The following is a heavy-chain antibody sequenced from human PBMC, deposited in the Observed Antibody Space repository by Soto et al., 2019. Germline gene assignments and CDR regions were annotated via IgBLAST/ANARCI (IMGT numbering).Heavy chain of an antibody. CDR2: MSGSGGSI. CDR1: GFTFSDYA. V-gene: IGHV3-23*01. J-gene: IGHJ4*02. Sequence: EVQLLESGGGLVQPGGSLRLSCAGSGFTFSDYAISWFRQAPGKGLEWVSAMSGSGGSIYYADFVKGRFTISRDNSKNTVYLQMSSLRGEDTAIYYCAKTFGSNWLLDYWGRGTLVTVSS. CDR3: AKTFGSNWLLDY. D-gene: IGHD1-1*01.